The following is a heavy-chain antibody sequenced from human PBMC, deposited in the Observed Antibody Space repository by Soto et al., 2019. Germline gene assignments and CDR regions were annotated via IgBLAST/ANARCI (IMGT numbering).Heavy chain of an antibody. V-gene: IGHV4-59*08. CDR1: GGSISSYY. Sequence: PSETLSLTCTVSGGSISSYYWSWIRQPPGKGLEWIGYIYYSGSTNYNPSLKSRVTISVDTSKNQFSLKLSSVTAADTAVYYCARVPKYYDILTGYYTPHYYMDVWGKGTTVTVS. J-gene: IGHJ6*03. CDR2: IYYSGST. CDR3: ARVPKYYDILTGYYTPHYYMDV. D-gene: IGHD3-9*01.